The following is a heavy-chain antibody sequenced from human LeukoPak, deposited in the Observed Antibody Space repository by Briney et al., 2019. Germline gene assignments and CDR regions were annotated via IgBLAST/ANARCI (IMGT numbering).Heavy chain of an antibody. CDR2: IKQDGSEK. J-gene: IGHJ4*02. Sequence: GGFLRLSCAASGFTFSSYWMSWVRQAPGKGLEWVANIKQDGSEKYYVDSVKGRFTISRDNAKNSLYLQMNSLRAEDTAVYYCASMDYMKVALDYWGQGTLVTVSS. V-gene: IGHV3-7*01. CDR3: ASMDYMKVALDY. D-gene: IGHD3-22*01. CDR1: GFTFSSYW.